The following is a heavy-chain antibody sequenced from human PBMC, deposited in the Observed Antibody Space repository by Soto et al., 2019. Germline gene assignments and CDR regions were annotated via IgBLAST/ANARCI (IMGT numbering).Heavy chain of an antibody. D-gene: IGHD1-26*01. CDR1: GFTFSDHY. CDR2: SRNKVNSYST. J-gene: IGHJ4*02. V-gene: IGHV3-72*01. CDR3: ARFSGSYTRGLDY. Sequence: EVQLVESGGGLVQPGGSLRLSCAASGFTFSDHYMDWVRQAPGKGLEWVGRSRNKVNSYSTEYAASVQGRFTISRDESKNSLYLQMNSLKTEDTAVYYCARFSGSYTRGLDYWGQGTLVTVSS.